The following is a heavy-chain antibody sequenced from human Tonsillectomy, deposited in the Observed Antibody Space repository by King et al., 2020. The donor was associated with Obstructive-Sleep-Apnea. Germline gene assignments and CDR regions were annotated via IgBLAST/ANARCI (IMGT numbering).Heavy chain of an antibody. CDR1: GLTFSSYA. V-gene: IGHV3-30-3*01. CDR2: ISYDGSNK. D-gene: IGHD4-17*01. Sequence: VQMVESGGGVVQPGRSLRLSCAASGLTFSSYAMHWVRQAPGKGLEWVAVISYDGSNKYYADSVKGRFTISRDNSKNTLYLQMNSLRAEDTAVYYCARDATTVTPYYYSGMDVWGQGTTVTVSS. J-gene: IGHJ6*02. CDR3: ARDATTVTPYYYSGMDV.